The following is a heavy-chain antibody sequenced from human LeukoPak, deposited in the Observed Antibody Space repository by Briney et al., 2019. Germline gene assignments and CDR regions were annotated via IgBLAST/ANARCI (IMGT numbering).Heavy chain of an antibody. D-gene: IGHD1-26*01. CDR1: GFTFSSYG. J-gene: IGHJ4*02. CDR2: IRYNGSNK. Sequence: PGRSLRLSCPASGFTFSSYGMHWVRQAPGKGLAWVAFIRYNGSNKYYANSVTGRFTISRDNSKNTLYLQMNRLRAEDTAVYYCAKDLATPAPGGYFDYWGQGTLVTVSS. V-gene: IGHV3-30*02. CDR3: AKDLATPAPGGYFDY.